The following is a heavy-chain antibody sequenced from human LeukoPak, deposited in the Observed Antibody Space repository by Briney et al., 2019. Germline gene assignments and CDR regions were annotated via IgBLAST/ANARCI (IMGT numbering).Heavy chain of an antibody. CDR3: ARPGITMIARVNWFDP. V-gene: IGHV3-30*02. J-gene: IGHJ5*02. D-gene: IGHD3-22*01. Sequence: GGSLRLSCAASGFTFSNYDIHWVRQAPGKGLEWVAFMWSDGSNRYYADSVKGRFTISRDNSKNTLYLQMNSLRAADTAVYYCARPGITMIARVNWFDPWGQGTLVTVSS. CDR2: MWSDGSNR. CDR1: GFTFSNYD.